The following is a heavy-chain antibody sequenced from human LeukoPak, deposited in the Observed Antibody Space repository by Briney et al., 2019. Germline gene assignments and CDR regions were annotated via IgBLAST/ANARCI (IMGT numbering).Heavy chain of an antibody. CDR3: AREASGSYMFFAY. J-gene: IGHJ4*02. Sequence: ASVNVSCKASGGTFSSYAISWARQAPGQGLEWMGRIIPIFGTANYAQKFQGRVTITADKSTSTAYMELSSLRSEDTAVYYCAREASGSYMFFAYWGQGTLVTVSS. CDR2: IIPIFGTA. V-gene: IGHV1-69*06. CDR1: GGTFSSYA. D-gene: IGHD1-26*01.